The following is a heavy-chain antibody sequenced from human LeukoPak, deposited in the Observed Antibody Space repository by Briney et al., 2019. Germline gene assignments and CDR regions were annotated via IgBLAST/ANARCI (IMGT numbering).Heavy chain of an antibody. Sequence: GGSLRLSCAASGFTFSSYEMNWVRQAPGKGLEWVSYISSSGSTIYYADSVKGRFTISRDNAKNSLYLQMNSLRAEDTALYYCASWYYYDSSGYLPSYYYYMDVWGKGTTVTVSS. V-gene: IGHV3-48*03. CDR1: GFTFSSYE. D-gene: IGHD3-22*01. CDR3: ASWYYYDSSGYLPSYYYYMDV. J-gene: IGHJ6*03. CDR2: ISSSGSTI.